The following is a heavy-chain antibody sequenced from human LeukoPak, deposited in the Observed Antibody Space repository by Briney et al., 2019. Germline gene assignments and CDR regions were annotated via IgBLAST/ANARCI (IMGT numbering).Heavy chain of an antibody. CDR3: AREMGEVVPAAHYYYMDV. D-gene: IGHD2-2*01. CDR1: GDSVSSNSAA. Sequence: SQTLSLTCAISGDSVSSNSAAWNWIRQSPSRGLEWLGRTHYRSKWYNDYAVSVKSRITINPDTSKNQFSLQLNSVTPEDTAVYYCAREMGEVVPAAHYYYMDVWAKGPRSPSP. CDR2: THYRSKWYN. V-gene: IGHV6-1*01. J-gene: IGHJ6*03.